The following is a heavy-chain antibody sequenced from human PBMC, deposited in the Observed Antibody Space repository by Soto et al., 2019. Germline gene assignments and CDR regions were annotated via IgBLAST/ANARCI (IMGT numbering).Heavy chain of an antibody. CDR2: IIPIFGTA. V-gene: IGHV1-69*13. J-gene: IGHJ6*02. CDR1: GGTFSSYA. Sequence: WASVKVSCKASGGTFSSYAISWVRQAPGQGLEWMGGIIPIFGTANYAQKFQGRVTVTADESTSTAYMELSSLRSEDTAVYYCARDILDCTNGVCAFGYGMDVWGQGTTVTVSS. D-gene: IGHD2-8*01. CDR3: ARDILDCTNGVCAFGYGMDV.